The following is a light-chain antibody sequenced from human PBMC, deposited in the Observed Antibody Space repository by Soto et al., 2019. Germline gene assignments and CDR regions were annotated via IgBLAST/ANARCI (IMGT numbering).Light chain of an antibody. CDR3: QQCHATPLT. CDR2: GAK. Sequence: DIHMTQSPSFLSASLLDIVTITCXASQAISNYLNWYQQKPGKAPNLLIFGAKTLQSGVPSRFSGSGYGTDFTLTITTLQPEDVGIYYCQQCHATPLTFGQGTRLEIK. J-gene: IGKJ5*01. CDR1: QAISNY. V-gene: IGKV1-39*01.